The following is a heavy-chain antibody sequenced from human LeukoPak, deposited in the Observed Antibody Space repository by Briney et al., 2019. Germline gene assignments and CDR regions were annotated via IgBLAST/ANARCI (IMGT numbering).Heavy chain of an antibody. CDR3: ARSYYDILTGYYLFDY. J-gene: IGHJ4*02. D-gene: IGHD3-9*01. V-gene: IGHV1-2*06. Sequence: ASVKVSCKASGYTFTGYCMHWVRQAPGQGLEWMGRINPNSGGTNYAQKFQGRVTMTRDTSISTAYMELSRLRSDDTAVYYCARSYYDILTGYYLFDYWGQGTLVTVSS. CDR2: INPNSGGT. CDR1: GYTFTGYC.